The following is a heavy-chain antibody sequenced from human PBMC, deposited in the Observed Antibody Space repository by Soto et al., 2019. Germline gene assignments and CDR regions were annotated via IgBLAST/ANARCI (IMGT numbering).Heavy chain of an antibody. CDR3: ARATMVRGLYYYYYMAV. Sequence: GGSLRLSCAASGFTFSSYSMNWVRQAPGKGLEWVSYISSSSSTIYYADSVKGRFTISRDNAKNSLYLQMNSLRAEDTAVYYCARATMVRGLYYYYYMAVWVKGTTVTVSS. CDR1: GFTFSSYS. D-gene: IGHD3-10*01. J-gene: IGHJ6*03. CDR2: ISSSSSTI. V-gene: IGHV3-48*01.